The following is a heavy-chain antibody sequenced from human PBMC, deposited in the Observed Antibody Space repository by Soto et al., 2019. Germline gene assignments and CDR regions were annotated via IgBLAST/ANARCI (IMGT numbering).Heavy chain of an antibody. CDR2: ISWKDDK. V-gene: IGHV2-5*01. D-gene: IGHD1-26*01. CDR3: AHRYGGNYYRCYFCS. CDR1: GFSLTTSGAG. J-gene: IGHJ4*02. Sequence: QITLKESGPTLVKPTQTLTLTCTYSGFSLTTSGAGVGSIRQPPGKALEWLALISWKDDKRYNPGLASRLTITKDNSKHQVILTLTYIDPVDTATYFCAHRYGGNYYRCYFCSWGQGTMVTVSS.